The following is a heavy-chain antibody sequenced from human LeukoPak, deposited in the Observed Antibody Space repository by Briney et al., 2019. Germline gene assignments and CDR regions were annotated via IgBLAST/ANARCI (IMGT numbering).Heavy chain of an antibody. Sequence: PGGSLRLSCAASGFTLSSYAMHWVRQAPGKGLEWVAVISYDGSNKYYADSVKGRFTISRDNSKNTLYLQMNGLRAEDTAVYYCARGWSTVTTFDYWGQGTLVTVSS. CDR2: ISYDGSNK. V-gene: IGHV3-30-3*01. J-gene: IGHJ4*02. D-gene: IGHD4-17*01. CDR1: GFTLSSYA. CDR3: ARGWSTVTTFDY.